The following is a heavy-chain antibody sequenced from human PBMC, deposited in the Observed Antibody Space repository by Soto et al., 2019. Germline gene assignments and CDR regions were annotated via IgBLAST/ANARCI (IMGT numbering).Heavy chain of an antibody. J-gene: IGHJ4*02. CDR2: INAGNGNT. CDR1: GYTFTSST. D-gene: IGHD5-18*01. Sequence: ASVKVSCKASGYTFTSSTMHWVRQAPGQRLEWMGWINAGNGNTKNSQKFQGRVTITADKSTSTAYMELSSLRSEDTAVYYCARAPYTGPFDYWGQGTLVTVSS. CDR3: ARAPYTGPFDY. V-gene: IGHV1-3*01.